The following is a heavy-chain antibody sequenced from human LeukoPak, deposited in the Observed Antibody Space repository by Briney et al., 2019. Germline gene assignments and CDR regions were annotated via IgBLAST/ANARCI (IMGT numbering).Heavy chain of an antibody. D-gene: IGHD3-3*01. CDR2: ISHDGSNK. Sequence: PGGSLRLSCAASGFTFSSYGMHWVRQAPGKGLEWVAAISHDGSNKYNADSVKGRFTISRDNSKNTLYLQMNSLRAEDTAVYYCAKDGGYYDFWSGYYSGIDYWGQGTLVTVSS. J-gene: IGHJ4*02. CDR1: GFTFSSYG. V-gene: IGHV3-30*18. CDR3: AKDGGYYDFWSGYYSGIDY.